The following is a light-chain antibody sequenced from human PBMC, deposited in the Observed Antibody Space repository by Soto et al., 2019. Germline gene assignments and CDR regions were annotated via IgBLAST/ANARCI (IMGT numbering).Light chain of an antibody. CDR3: HQYGVSPGT. CDR2: GAS. V-gene: IGKV3-20*01. J-gene: IGKJ1*01. CDR1: QSVSSN. Sequence: EIVLTQSPATLSLSPGERATLSCRASQSVSSNLAWYQQKPGQAPRLLIYGASIRGTGLPDRFSGSGSGTDFTLTISRLEPEDFAVYYCHQYGVSPGTFGQGTKVDIK.